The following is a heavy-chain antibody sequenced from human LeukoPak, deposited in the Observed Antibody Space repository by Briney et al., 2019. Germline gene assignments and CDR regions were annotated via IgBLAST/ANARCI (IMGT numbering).Heavy chain of an antibody. Sequence: PSETLSLTCTVSGGSISSYYWSWIRQPPGKGLEWIGEINHSGSTNYNPSLKSRVTISVDTSKNQFSLKLSSVTAADTAVYYCARLNYYGSGSRSYYMDVWGKGTTVTISS. CDR3: ARLNYYGSGSRSYYMDV. CDR1: GGSISSYY. J-gene: IGHJ6*03. CDR2: INHSGST. V-gene: IGHV4-34*01. D-gene: IGHD3-10*01.